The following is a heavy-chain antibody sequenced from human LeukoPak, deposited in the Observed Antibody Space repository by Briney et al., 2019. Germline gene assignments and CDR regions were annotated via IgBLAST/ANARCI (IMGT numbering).Heavy chain of an antibody. CDR3: ARTSSGYSSDVFDI. Sequence: PGGSLRLSCTGSGFTFRTYAFSWVRQAPGKGLVWVSGISNEGSSTRYADSVKGRITISRDNAKKRLYLQMNSLRAEDTAVYYCARTSSGYSSDVFDIWGQGTMVAVSS. CDR2: ISNEGSST. CDR1: GFTFRTYA. J-gene: IGHJ3*02. D-gene: IGHD3-22*01. V-gene: IGHV3-74*01.